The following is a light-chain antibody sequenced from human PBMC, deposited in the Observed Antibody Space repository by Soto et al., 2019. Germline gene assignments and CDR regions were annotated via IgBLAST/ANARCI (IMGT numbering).Light chain of an antibody. CDR1: QSISDY. Sequence: DIQMTQSPSSLSASVGDRVTITCRASQSISDYLSWYQQKPGKAPNLLIYAASNLQGGVQSRFRGSGSGTDFTLTVSSLQPEDSATYYCHQSFTTPHTFGQGTKLEIK. V-gene: IGKV1-39*01. J-gene: IGKJ2*01. CDR3: HQSFTTPHT. CDR2: AAS.